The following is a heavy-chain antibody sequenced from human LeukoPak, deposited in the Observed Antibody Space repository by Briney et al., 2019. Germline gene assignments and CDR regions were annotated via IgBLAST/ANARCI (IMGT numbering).Heavy chain of an antibody. CDR3: ARDSSPRYSGYDWVF. CDR2: INQDGSQT. Sequence: GGSLRLSCTASGFAFSDYWMSWVRQAPGKGLERLANINQDGSQTSYVDSVRGRFTVSRDNPKNSLYLQMNSLRADDTAVYYCARDSSPRYSGYDWVFWGRGTLVTVSS. V-gene: IGHV3-7*01. D-gene: IGHD5-12*01. CDR1: GFAFSDYW. J-gene: IGHJ4*02.